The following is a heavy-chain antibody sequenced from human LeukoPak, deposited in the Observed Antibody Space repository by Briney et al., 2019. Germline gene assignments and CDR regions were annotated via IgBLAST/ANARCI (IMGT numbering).Heavy chain of an antibody. CDR3: ARDHDYGDFDY. Sequence: GGSLRLSCAAFGFTFSDYYMSWIRQAPGKGLEWVSYISSSGSTIYYADSVKGRFTISRDNAKNSLYLQMNSLRAEDTAVYYCARDHDYGDFDYWGQGTLVTVSS. V-gene: IGHV3-11*01. D-gene: IGHD4-17*01. CDR2: ISSSGSTI. CDR1: GFTFSDYY. J-gene: IGHJ4*02.